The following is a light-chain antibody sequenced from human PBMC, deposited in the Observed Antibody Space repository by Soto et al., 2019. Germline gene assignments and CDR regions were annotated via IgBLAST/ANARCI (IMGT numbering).Light chain of an antibody. CDR2: DAS. CDR3: QRYNNIART. CDR1: QSIDDR. Sequence: DIKMTQSPSTLSASVGDRVTITCRASQSIDDRLAWYQQKPGKAPNLLIYDASTLESGVPSRFSGSGSGTDFTLTISSLQPDDFATYYCQRYNNIARTFGQGTKVDIK. J-gene: IGKJ1*01. V-gene: IGKV1-5*01.